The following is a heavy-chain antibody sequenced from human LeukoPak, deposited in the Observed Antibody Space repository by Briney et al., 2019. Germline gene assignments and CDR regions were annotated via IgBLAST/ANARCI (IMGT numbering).Heavy chain of an antibody. J-gene: IGHJ4*02. CDR1: GFTFSVYG. CDR3: VKESSGGWSNFDY. Sequence: GGSLRLSCAASGFTFSVYGMLWVRQAPGKGLEWVAFIRHDGSNKYYVDSVKRRFTISRDNSKNTLYLQMNSLIFEDTAVYYCVKESSGGWSNFDYWGQGTLVTVSS. D-gene: IGHD6-19*01. CDR2: IRHDGSNK. V-gene: IGHV3-30*02.